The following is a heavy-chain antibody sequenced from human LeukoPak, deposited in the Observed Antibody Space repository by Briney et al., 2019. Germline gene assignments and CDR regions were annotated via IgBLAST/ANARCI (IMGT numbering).Heavy chain of an antibody. CDR2: INAGNGNT. CDR1: GYTFTSYA. D-gene: IGHD3-9*01. V-gene: IGHV1-3*01. Sequence: GASVKVSCKASGYTFTSYAMHWVRQAPGQRLEWMGWINAGNGNTKYSQKFQGRVTITRDTSASTAYMELSSLRSEDTAVYYCARGPLVDYDILTAPLPYWGQGTLVTVSS. CDR3: ARGPLVDYDILTAPLPY. J-gene: IGHJ4*02.